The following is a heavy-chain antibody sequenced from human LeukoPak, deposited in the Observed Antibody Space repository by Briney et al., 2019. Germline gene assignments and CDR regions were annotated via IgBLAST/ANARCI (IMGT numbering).Heavy chain of an antibody. Sequence: VASVKVSCKASGGTFSSYAISWVRQAPGQGLVWMGEIIPIFGTANYAQKFQGRVTITADGSPSTAYMELSSLRSEDTAVYYCARVATMVRGVKYYYYYGMDVWGKGTTVTVSS. V-gene: IGHV1-69*13. CDR1: GGTFSSYA. CDR3: ARVATMVRGVKYYYYYGMDV. D-gene: IGHD3-10*01. CDR2: IIPIFGTA. J-gene: IGHJ6*04.